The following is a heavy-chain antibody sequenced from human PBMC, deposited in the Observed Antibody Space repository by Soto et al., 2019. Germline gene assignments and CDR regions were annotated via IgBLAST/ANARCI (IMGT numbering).Heavy chain of an antibody. CDR2: INPSGGST. Sequence: QVQLVQSGAEVKKPGASVKVSCKASGYTFTSYYMHWVRQAPGQGLEWMGIINPSGGSTSYAQKFQRRVTMTRDTSTSTGYMELSSLRSEDTAVDYCALNGGNAINLFSYWGQGTLVTVSS. D-gene: IGHD2-15*01. V-gene: IGHV1-46*01. CDR1: GYTFTSYY. J-gene: IGHJ4*02. CDR3: ALNGGNAINLFSY.